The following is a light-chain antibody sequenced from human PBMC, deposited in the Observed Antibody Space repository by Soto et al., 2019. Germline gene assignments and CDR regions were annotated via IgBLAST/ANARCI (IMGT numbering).Light chain of an antibody. CDR2: DAS. J-gene: IGKJ4*01. CDR3: QQRSNWPPDT. Sequence: EIVLTQSPATLSSSPGERATLSCRASQSVSSYLAWYQQKPGQAPRLLIYDASNRATGIPARFSGSGSGTDFTLTISSLEPEDFAVHYCQQRSNWPPDTFGGGTKVEIK. CDR1: QSVSSY. V-gene: IGKV3-11*01.